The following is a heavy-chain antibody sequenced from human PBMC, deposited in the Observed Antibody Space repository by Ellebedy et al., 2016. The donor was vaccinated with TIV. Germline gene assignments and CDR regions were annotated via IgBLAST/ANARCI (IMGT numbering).Heavy chain of an antibody. Sequence: ESLKISCAASGFTFSDNAMGWIRQPPGKGLEWIGEIVHTGATNYSPSLKSRVSISQDTSKSQFSLQLSSVAAADTAVYYCARGRPAVVGALNYGLDVWGQGTTVTVSS. CDR1: GFTFSDNA. CDR2: IVHTGAT. CDR3: ARGRPAVVGALNYGLDV. J-gene: IGHJ6*02. V-gene: IGHV4-34*01. D-gene: IGHD6-19*01.